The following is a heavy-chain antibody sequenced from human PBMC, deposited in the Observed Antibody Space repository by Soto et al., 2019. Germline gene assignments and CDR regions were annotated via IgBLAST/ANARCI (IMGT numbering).Heavy chain of an antibody. V-gene: IGHV3-21*06. D-gene: IGHD3-10*01. J-gene: IGHJ6*03. Sequence: QLVESGGGLVKPGGSLRLSCATSGFPFSSYNMNWVRQAPGKGLQWVSSISSTSRYIYYADSVKGRFTISRDNANNSLYRQMDSLRAEDTAVYYCARDGLLSFGEVLKVHYIDVWGKGPTVAVSS. CDR2: ISSTSRYI. CDR1: GFPFSSYN. CDR3: ARDGLLSFGEVLKVHYIDV.